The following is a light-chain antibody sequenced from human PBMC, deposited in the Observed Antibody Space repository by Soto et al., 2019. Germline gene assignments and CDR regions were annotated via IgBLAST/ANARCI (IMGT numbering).Light chain of an antibody. CDR2: ATS. Sequence: DIQVTQSPLYLSASVGDRVTITCRASQDITSFVAWYQQQPEKAPKLLIFATSRLQTGVPSRFSGSVSGTEFTLTITSLQPEDFATYSCQQVHTFPLTFGPGTRVDVK. J-gene: IGKJ3*01. CDR3: QQVHTFPLT. CDR1: QDITSF. V-gene: IGKV1-9*01.